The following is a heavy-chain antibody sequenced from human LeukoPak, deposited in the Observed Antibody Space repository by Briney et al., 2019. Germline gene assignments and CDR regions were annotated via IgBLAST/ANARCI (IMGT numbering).Heavy chain of an antibody. Sequence: PSETLSLTCAVYGGSFSGYYWSWIRQPPGKGLEWIGYIYYSGSTNYNPSLKSRVTISVDTSKNQFSLKLSSVTAADTAVYYCARASNWNYYYYYYGMDVWGQGTTVTVSS. CDR1: GGSFSGYY. D-gene: IGHD1-7*01. V-gene: IGHV4-59*01. J-gene: IGHJ6*02. CDR2: IYYSGST. CDR3: ARASNWNYYYYYYGMDV.